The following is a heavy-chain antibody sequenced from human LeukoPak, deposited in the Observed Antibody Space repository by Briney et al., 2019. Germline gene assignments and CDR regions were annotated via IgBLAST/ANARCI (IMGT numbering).Heavy chain of an antibody. CDR3: VRWGYDSGGFAQYYFDY. J-gene: IGHJ4*02. V-gene: IGHV7-4-1*02. CDR2: ISTNTGNP. CDR1: GYTFTNYA. Sequence: ASVKVSCKASGYTFTNYAINWVRQGPGQGLGWMGWISTNTGNPTYAQGFTGQFVFSLGTSVSTAYLQISSLKAEDTAVYYCVRWGYDSGGFAQYYFDYWGQGTLVTVSS. D-gene: IGHD3-22*01.